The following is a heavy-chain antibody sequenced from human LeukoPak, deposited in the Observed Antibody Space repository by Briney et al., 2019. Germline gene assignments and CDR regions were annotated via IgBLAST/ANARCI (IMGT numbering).Heavy chain of an antibody. J-gene: IGHJ4*02. D-gene: IGHD1-14*01. Sequence: SETLSLTCTVSGYSISSGYYWGWIRQPPGKGLEWIGSIYHSGSTYYNPSLKSRVTISVDTSKNQFSLKLSSVTAADTAVYYCGRRGWYYFDYWGQGTLVTVSS. CDR3: GRRGWYYFDY. V-gene: IGHV4-38-2*02. CDR2: IYHSGST. CDR1: GYSISSGYY.